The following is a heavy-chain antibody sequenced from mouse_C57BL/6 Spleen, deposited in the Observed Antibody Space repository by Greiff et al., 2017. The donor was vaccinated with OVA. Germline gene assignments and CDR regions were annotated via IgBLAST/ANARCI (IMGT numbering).Heavy chain of an antibody. V-gene: IGHV5-17*01. CDR1: GFTFSDYG. Sequence: VQLKESGGGLVKPGGSLKLSCAASGFTFSDYGMHWVRQAPEKGLEWVAYISSGSSTIYYADTVKGRFTISRDNAKNTLFLQMTSLRSEDTAMYYCARRDYSNYLWFAYWGQGTLVTVSA. CDR3: ARRDYSNYLWFAY. J-gene: IGHJ3*01. CDR2: ISSGSSTI. D-gene: IGHD2-5*01.